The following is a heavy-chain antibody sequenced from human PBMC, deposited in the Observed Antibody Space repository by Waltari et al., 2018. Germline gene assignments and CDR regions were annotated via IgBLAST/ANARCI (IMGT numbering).Heavy chain of an antibody. J-gene: IGHJ2*01. CDR3: ARGGGSGAYWYFDL. V-gene: IGHV1-69*05. Sequence: QVQLVQSGAEVKKPGSSVKVSCKASGGTFSSYAISWVRQAPGQGLEWMGGIIPICGTANYAQKCQGRVTITTDESTSTAYMELSSLRSEDTAVYYCARGGGSGAYWYFDLWGRGTLVTVSS. CDR1: GGTFSSYA. D-gene: IGHD2-15*01. CDR2: IIPICGTA.